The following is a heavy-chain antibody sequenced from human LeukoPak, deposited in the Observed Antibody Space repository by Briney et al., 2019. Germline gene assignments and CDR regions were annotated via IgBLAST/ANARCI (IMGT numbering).Heavy chain of an antibody. V-gene: IGHV4-31*03. D-gene: IGHD6-13*01. CDR2: IYYSGST. J-gene: IGHJ4*02. CDR1: GGSISSGGYY. CDR3: ARVRWSSWYFDY. Sequence: SETLSLTCTVSGGSISSGGYYWSWIRQHPGKGLEWIGYIYYSGSTYYNPSLKSRVTISVDTSKNQLSLKLSSVTAADTAVYYCARVRWSSWYFDYWGQGTLVTVSS.